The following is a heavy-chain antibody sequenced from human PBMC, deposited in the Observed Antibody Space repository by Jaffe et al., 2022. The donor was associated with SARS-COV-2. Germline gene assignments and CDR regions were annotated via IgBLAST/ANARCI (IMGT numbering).Heavy chain of an antibody. D-gene: IGHD6-13*01. CDR1: GFIFSTYG. Sequence: QVQLVESGGGVVQPGRSLRLSCAASGFIFSTYGMHWVRQAPGKGLEWVALIWYDGSNKYYADSVKGRFTISRDNSKNTLYLQMNSLTAEDTALYYCASGHSSSWFGILDYWGLGTLVTVSS. CDR2: IWYDGSNK. CDR3: ASGHSSSWFGILDY. J-gene: IGHJ4*02. V-gene: IGHV3-33*01.